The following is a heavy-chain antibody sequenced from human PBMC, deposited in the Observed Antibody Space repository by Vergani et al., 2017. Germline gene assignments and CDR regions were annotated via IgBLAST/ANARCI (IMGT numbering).Heavy chain of an antibody. CDR1: GYTFTNYY. CDR2: INPSGGST. CDR3: ARPHGDILPPDPRRLDY. Sequence: QVLLVQSGAEVKKPGASVRVSCKTSGYTFTNYYIPWVRQAPGQGLEWMGIINPSGGSTTYAQQFQGRLTMTRDTSTSTVYMDLSNLRSEDTALYYSARPHGDILPPDPRRLDYWGQGTLVTVSS. J-gene: IGHJ4*02. V-gene: IGHV1-46*01.